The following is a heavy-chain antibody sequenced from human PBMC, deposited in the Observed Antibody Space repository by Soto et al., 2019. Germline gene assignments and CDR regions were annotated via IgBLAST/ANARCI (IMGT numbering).Heavy chain of an antibody. Sequence: GGSLRLSCRASGLAFGNYAMNWVRQVPGRGLEWVAGVSTNVRSTYYADSVRGRFTISRDNSKITVYLQMNSLRAEDTAVYYCAKDRAFNYFYGMDVWGQGTTVTVSS. CDR1: GLAFGNYA. CDR3: AKDRAFNYFYGMDV. V-gene: IGHV3-23*01. J-gene: IGHJ6*02. D-gene: IGHD3-10*01. CDR2: VSTNVRST.